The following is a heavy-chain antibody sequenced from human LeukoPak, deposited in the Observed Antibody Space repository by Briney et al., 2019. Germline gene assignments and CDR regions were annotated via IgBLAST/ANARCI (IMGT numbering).Heavy chain of an antibody. V-gene: IGHV4-59*08. Sequence: SETLSLTCTVSGGSIGTYYWSWVRQSPGTGLEWIGYIYVTGTRYNPYLQSRVTISVDRSRNQFFLKMTSVTAADTAAYYCARHIGGGIEDMDVWGRGTKVTVSS. CDR1: GGSIGTYY. CDR2: IYVTGT. J-gene: IGHJ6*03. D-gene: IGHD3-16*02. CDR3: ARHIGGGIEDMDV.